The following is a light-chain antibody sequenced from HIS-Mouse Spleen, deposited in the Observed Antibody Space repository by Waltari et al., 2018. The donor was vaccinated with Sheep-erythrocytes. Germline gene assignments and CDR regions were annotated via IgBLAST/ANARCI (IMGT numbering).Light chain of an antibody. CDR3: SSYAGSNNWV. CDR1: SSDVGVYNY. V-gene: IGLV2-8*01. Sequence: QSALTQPPSASGSPGQSVTISCPGTSSDVGVYNYVSWYQQHPGKAPKPMIYEVSKRPSGVPDRFSGSKSGNTASLTVSGLQAEDEADYYCSSYAGSNNWVFGGGTKLTVL. J-gene: IGLJ3*02. CDR2: EVS.